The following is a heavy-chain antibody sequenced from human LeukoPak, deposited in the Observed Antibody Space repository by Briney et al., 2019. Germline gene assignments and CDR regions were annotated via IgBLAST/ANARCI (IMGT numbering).Heavy chain of an antibody. Sequence: SETLSLTCTVSGGSISRSSYYWGWIRQPPGKGLEWIGSIYYSGSTYYNPSLKSRVTISVDTSKNQFSLKLSSVTAADTAVYYCASEGYYDSSGYVVGDYWGQGTLVTVSS. J-gene: IGHJ4*02. CDR1: GGSISRSSYY. CDR3: ASEGYYDSSGYVVGDY. CDR2: IYYSGST. V-gene: IGHV4-39*07. D-gene: IGHD3-22*01.